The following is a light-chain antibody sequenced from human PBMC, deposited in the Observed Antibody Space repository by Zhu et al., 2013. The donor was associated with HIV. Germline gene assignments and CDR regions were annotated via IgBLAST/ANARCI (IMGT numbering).Light chain of an antibody. J-gene: IGLJ3*02. CDR3: ASWDASLRAWV. Sequence: QSVLTQPPSVSGAPGQRVTISCTGSTSNIGGGYDVQWYQQLPGAAPKLIVYYNSLRPSGVPDRFSGSKSGTLASLAISGLQSEDEADYYCASWDASLRAWVFGGGTKVTVL. CDR2: YNS. CDR1: TSNIGGGYD. V-gene: IGLV1-40*01.